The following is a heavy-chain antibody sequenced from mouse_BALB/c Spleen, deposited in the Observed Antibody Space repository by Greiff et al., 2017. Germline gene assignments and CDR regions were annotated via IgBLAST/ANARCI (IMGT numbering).Heavy chain of an antibody. Sequence: VQLQQSGAELMKPGASVKISCKATGYTFSSYWIEWIKQRPGHGLEWIGEILPGSGNTKYNEKFKGKATFTADTSSNTANMQLSSLTSEDSAVYYCARYGQYYGSNYAMDYWGQGTSVTVSS. D-gene: IGHD1-1*01. CDR1: GYTFSSYW. J-gene: IGHJ4*01. CDR2: ILPGSGNT. CDR3: ARYGQYYGSNYAMDY. V-gene: IGHV1-9*01.